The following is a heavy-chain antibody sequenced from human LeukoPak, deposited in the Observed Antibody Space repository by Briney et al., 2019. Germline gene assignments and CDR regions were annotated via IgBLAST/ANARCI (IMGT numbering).Heavy chain of an antibody. V-gene: IGHV3-7*01. J-gene: IGHJ6*03. CDR2: IKQDGSEK. CDR3: AREEIVDTDMVYYCYMHV. Sequence: PGGSLRLSCAASRFTFSSYWMSWVRQAPGKGLEWVANIKQDGSEKYYVDSVKGRFTISRYNAKNSLYLQMNSLRAEDTAVYYCAREEIVDTDMVYYCYMHVWGKGTTVTVSS. CDR1: RFTFSSYW. D-gene: IGHD5-18*01.